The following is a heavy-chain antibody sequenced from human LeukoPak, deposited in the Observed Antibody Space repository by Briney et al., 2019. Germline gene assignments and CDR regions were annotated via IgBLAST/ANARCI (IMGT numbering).Heavy chain of an antibody. CDR1: GGTIRSYY. D-gene: IGHD6-19*01. J-gene: IGHJ2*01. CDR2: IYHSRST. V-gene: IGHV4-59*01. CDR3: ARRDSGGYGYFDL. Sequence: PSETLSLTCTVSGGTIRSYYWSWIRQPPGKGLEWIGYIYHSRSTSYNPSLKSRVSISVDTSKNQFSLRLTSLTAADTAVYYCARRDSGGYGYFDLWGRGNLVTVSS.